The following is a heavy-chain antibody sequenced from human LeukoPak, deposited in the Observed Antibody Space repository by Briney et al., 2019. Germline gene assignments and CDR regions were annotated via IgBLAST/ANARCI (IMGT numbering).Heavy chain of an antibody. J-gene: IGHJ5*01. CDR1: SR. Sequence: ASVKVSCKASSRISWVRQAPGQGLEWMGWIGSYGGDTYYAQKFQGRVTVTTDTSTSTVYMELRSLRSDDTAVYYCARDLWNFYDDSGYYRDFDSWGQGTLVTVSS. CDR3: ARDLWNFYDDSGYYRDFDS. V-gene: IGHV1-18*01. D-gene: IGHD3-22*01. CDR2: IGSYGGDT.